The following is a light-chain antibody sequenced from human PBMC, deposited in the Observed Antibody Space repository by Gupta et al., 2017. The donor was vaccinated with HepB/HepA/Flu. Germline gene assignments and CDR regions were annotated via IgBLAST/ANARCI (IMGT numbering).Light chain of an antibody. J-gene: IGLJ3*02. CDR1: SSDIGINI. Sequence: QSVLTQPPSASGTPGQRVTLSCSGSSSDIGINIVNWYQHLPGAAPKLLIYSDNPLPSGVPDRFSGSKSGASASLAISGLQYEDEDDYYCAVWDANLNSVLGGGTKLTVL. V-gene: IGLV1-44*01. CDR2: SDN. CDR3: AVWDANLNSV.